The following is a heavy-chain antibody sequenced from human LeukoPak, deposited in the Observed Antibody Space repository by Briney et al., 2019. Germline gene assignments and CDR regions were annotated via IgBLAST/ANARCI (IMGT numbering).Heavy chain of an antibody. J-gene: IGHJ5*02. CDR1: GFTSTSYW. Sequence: PGGSLRLSCATSGFTSTSYWMSWVRQAPGKGLEWVANIKQDGSEKYYVDSVKGRFTISRDNAKNSLYLQMNSLRAEDTAVYYCARAHITYDSSGYYYVDWFDPWGQGTLVTVSS. CDR2: IKQDGSEK. CDR3: ARAHITYDSSGYYYVDWFDP. V-gene: IGHV3-7*01. D-gene: IGHD3-22*01.